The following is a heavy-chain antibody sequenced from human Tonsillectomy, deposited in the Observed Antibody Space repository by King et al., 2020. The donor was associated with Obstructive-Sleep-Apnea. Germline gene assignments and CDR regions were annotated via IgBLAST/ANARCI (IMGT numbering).Heavy chain of an antibody. J-gene: IGHJ3*01. V-gene: IGHV1-18*04. Sequence: QLVQSGAEVKEPGASVKVSCKASGYTFTNYGTTWVRQAPGQGLEWVGWISGYNGNTNYAQKYQGRVTMTTDTSTTTSYMELRSLRSDDTAIYYCARDHITASEDVWGQGTLVTVSS. D-gene: IGHD1-14*01. CDR3: ARDHITASEDV. CDR1: GYTFTNYG. CDR2: ISGYNGNT.